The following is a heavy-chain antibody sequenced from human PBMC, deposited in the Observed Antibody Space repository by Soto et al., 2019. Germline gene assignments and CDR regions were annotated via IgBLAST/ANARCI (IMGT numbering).Heavy chain of an antibody. V-gene: IGHV3-7*01. CDR2: IKQDGSEK. Sequence: GGSLRLSCAASGFTFSIYWMSWVRQAPGKGLEWVANIKQDGSEKYYVDSVKGRFTISRDNAKNARYLQMNSLRAGDTAVYYCARAPMRVTGKGGDYCGQGTLVTVSS. CDR1: GFTFSIYW. J-gene: IGHJ4*02. CDR3: ARAPMRVTGKGGDY. D-gene: IGHD2-21*02.